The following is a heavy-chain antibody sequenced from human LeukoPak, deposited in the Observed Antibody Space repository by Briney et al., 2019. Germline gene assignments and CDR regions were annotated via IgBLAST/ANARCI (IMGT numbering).Heavy chain of an antibody. CDR1: GYSISSGYY. J-gene: IGHJ4*02. D-gene: IGHD3-3*01. V-gene: IGHV4-38-2*01. CDR2: IYHSGST. CDR3: SGLYDFWSGYYTGIDFVY. Sequence: RPSETLSLTCAVSGYSISSGYYWGWIRQPPGKGLEWIGSIYHSGSTYYNPSLKSRVTISVDTSKNQFSLKLSSVTAADTAVYYCSGLYDFWSGYYTGIDFVYWGQGTLVTVSS.